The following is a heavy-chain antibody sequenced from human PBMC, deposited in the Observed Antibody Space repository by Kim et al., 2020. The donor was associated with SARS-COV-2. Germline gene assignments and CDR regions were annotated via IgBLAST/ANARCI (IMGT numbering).Heavy chain of an antibody. J-gene: IGHJ4*02. V-gene: IGHV4-34*01. CDR2: INHSGST. CDR1: GGSFSGYY. CDR3: ARQGAGDPYCSGSSCYSESDY. D-gene: IGHD2-15*01. Sequence: SETLSLTCAVYGGSFSGYYWTWIRQPPGKGLEWIGEINHSGSTKYNPSLKNRVIISVQTSKNQFSLKLTSVTVADTAVYYCARQGAGDPYCSGSSCYSESDYWGQGTLVTVSS.